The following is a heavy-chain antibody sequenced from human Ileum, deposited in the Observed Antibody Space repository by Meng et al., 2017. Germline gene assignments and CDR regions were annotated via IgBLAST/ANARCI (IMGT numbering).Heavy chain of an antibody. Sequence: GESLKISCAASGFTVSRNYLSWVRQAPGKGLEWVSVIYNDESTHYADSVKGRFTISRDNSRNTLYLQMNSLRVEDTAAYYCARGFGTDYWGQGTLVTVSS. V-gene: IGHV3-66*02. CDR2: IYNDEST. J-gene: IGHJ4*02. D-gene: IGHD3-10*01. CDR1: GFTVSRNY. CDR3: ARGFGTDY.